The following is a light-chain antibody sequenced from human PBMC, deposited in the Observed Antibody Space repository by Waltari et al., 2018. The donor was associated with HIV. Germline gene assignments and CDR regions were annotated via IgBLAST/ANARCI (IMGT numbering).Light chain of an antibody. CDR2: GAS. CDR3: QQYGRLPRT. Sequence: EIVLTQSPGTLSLSPGERATLSCRASQSVSSSYLAWYQQKPGQAPRLLIYGASSRATGIPDRFSGSGSGTDFTLTMSRLEPEDFAVYYCQQYGRLPRTFGQGTKVEI. CDR1: QSVSSSY. J-gene: IGKJ1*01. V-gene: IGKV3-20*01.